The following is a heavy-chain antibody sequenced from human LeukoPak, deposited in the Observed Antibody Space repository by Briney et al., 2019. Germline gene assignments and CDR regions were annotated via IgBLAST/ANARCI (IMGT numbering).Heavy chain of an antibody. CDR2: MSGSGDTT. D-gene: IGHD6-19*01. Sequence: PGGSLRLSCAASGFTFGTHAMTWVRQAPGKGLEWVSGMSGSGDTTYYADSVKGRFTISRDNSKNTLFLQMNSLRAEGTAVYYCAKLAGISGWYVYYFDYWGQGTLVTVS. V-gene: IGHV3-23*01. CDR3: AKLAGISGWYVYYFDY. CDR1: GFTFGTHA. J-gene: IGHJ4*02.